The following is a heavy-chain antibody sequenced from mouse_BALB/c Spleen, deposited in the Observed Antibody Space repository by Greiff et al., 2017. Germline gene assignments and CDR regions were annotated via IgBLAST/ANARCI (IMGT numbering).Heavy chain of an antibody. Sequence: QVQLQQPGAELVKPGASVKLSCKASGYTFTSYWMHWVKQRPGQGLEWIGEIDPSDSYTNYNQKFKGKATLTVDKSSSTAYMQLSSLTSEDSAVYYCASREAIDYWGQGTSVTVSS. CDR1: GYTFTSYW. CDR3: ASREAIDY. J-gene: IGHJ4*01. CDR2: IDPSDSYT. V-gene: IGHV1-69*02. D-gene: IGHD3-1*01.